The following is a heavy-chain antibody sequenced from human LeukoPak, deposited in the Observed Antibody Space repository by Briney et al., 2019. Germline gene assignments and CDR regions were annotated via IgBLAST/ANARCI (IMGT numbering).Heavy chain of an antibody. D-gene: IGHD2-2*01. V-gene: IGHV3-48*01. CDR2: FSTSSGTI. Sequence: GGSLRLSCAASGFTFSSYSMNWVRQAPGKGLEWISYFSTSSGTISYADSVKGRFTISRDNAKNSLYLQMNSLRAEDTAVYYCARDSMYAFDIWGQGTMVTISS. J-gene: IGHJ3*02. CDR3: ARDSMYAFDI. CDR1: GFTFSSYS.